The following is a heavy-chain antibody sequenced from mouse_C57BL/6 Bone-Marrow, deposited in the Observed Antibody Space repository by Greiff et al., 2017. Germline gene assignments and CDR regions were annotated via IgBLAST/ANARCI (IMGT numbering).Heavy chain of an antibody. J-gene: IGHJ3*01. V-gene: IGHV8-8*01. D-gene: IGHD1-1*01. CDR1: GFSLSTFGMG. Sequence: QVTLKESGPGILQPSQTLSLTCSFSGFSLSTFGMGVGWIRQPSGKGLEWLAHIWWDDDKYYNPALKSRLTISKDTSKNQVFLKIANVDTADTATYYCARIGRYYYGSSYGFAYWGQGTLVTVSA. CDR3: ARIGRYYYGSSYGFAY. CDR2: IWWDDDK.